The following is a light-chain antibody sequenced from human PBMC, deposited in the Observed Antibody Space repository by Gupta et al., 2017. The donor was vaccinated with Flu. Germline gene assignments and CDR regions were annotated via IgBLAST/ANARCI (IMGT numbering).Light chain of an antibody. CDR3: QQYQHYPLA. CDR2: GAS. CDR1: QDISNF. J-gene: IGKJ4*01. Sequence: DLQMTQSPSSLSASVGDRVTITCRASQDISNFLAWFQQKPGQAPKSLIFGASTLQSGVPLRFSGARSGTDFFLTISSLQPEDFATYYCQQYQHYPLAFGGGTKLEVK. V-gene: IGKV1-16*01.